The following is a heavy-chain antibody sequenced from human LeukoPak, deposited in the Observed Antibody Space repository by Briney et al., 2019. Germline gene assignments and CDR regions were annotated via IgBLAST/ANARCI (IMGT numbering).Heavy chain of an antibody. J-gene: IGHJ6*02. V-gene: IGHV1-18*01. D-gene: IGHD2-15*01. Sequence: ASVKVSCKASGYTFTSYGISWVRQAPGQGLEWMGWISAYNGNTNYAQRLQGRVAMTTDTSTSTAYMELRSLRSDDTAVYYCARDRCSGGSCYLSFFPRPQYGMDVWGQGTTVTVSS. CDR2: ISAYNGNT. CDR1: GYTFTSYG. CDR3: ARDRCSGGSCYLSFFPRPQYGMDV.